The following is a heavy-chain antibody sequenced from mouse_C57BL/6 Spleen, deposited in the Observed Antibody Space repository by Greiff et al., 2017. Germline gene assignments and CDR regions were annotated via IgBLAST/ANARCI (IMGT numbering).Heavy chain of an antibody. CDR2: IYPGDGDT. V-gene: IGHV1-82*01. J-gene: IGHJ2*01. Sequence: VQLQESGPELVKPGASVKISCKASGYAFSSSWMNWVKQRPGKGLEWIGRIYPGDGDTNYNGKFKGKATLTADKSSSTAYMQLSSLTSEDSAVYFGARTYYYGSSPYYFDYWGQGTTLTVAS. D-gene: IGHD1-1*01. CDR3: ARTYYYGSSPYYFDY. CDR1: GYAFSSSW.